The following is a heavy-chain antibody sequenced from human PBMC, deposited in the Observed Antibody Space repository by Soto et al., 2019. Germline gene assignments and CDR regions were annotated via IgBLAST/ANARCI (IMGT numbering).Heavy chain of an antibody. CDR2: IIPIVGTT. CDR1: GYTFTSYY. V-gene: IGHV1-46*01. Sequence: ASVKVSCKASGYTFTSYYMHWVRQAPGQGLEWMGIIIPIVGTTNYAQKFQGRVTITADESTSTVYMELSSLRSEDTAVYYCAREREGYYYDSSGYSAPIDYWGQGTLVTVSS. CDR3: AREREGYYYDSSGYSAPIDY. D-gene: IGHD3-22*01. J-gene: IGHJ4*02.